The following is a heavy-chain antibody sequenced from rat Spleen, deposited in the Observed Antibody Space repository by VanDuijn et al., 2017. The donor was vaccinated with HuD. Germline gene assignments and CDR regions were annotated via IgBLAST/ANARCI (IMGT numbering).Heavy chain of an antibody. CDR2: ITNIAGRT. CDR1: GFTFNNYW. J-gene: IGHJ2*01. D-gene: IGHD1-2*01. Sequence: EVQLVESDGGLVQPGRSLKLSCVASGFTFNNYWMTWIRQSPGKGLEWVASITNIAGRTHYPDSVKGRFTISRDNAKSTLYLQMDSLRSEDTATYYCARHEADYTSYFDYWGQGVMVTVSS. V-gene: IGHV5-31*01. CDR3: ARHEADYTSYFDY.